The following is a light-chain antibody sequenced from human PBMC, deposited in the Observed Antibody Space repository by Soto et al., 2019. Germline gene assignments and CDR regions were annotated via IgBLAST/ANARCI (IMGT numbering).Light chain of an antibody. V-gene: IGLV1-47*02. Sequence: QSVLTQPPSASGTPGQRVTISCSGGNSNIGSNYVYWYRQLPGTAPQLLIYNNHQRPSGVPDRFSASKSGSSASLDVSGLRSEDGADYFCAAWDASLSCWVFGGGNKLTVL. CDR3: AAWDASLSCWV. CDR1: NSNIGSNY. J-gene: IGLJ3*02. CDR2: NNH.